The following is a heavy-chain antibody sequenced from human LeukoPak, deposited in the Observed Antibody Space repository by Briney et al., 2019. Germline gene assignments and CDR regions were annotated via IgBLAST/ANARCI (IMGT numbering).Heavy chain of an antibody. Sequence: GGSLRLSCEDSGFTFADYGLSWVRQAPGKGLEWVAGINWRGDNTFYADSVKGRFTISRDNTKKTLYLQMNNLRGEDTATYYCARDLSSNWNNLAYWGQGTLVTVSS. V-gene: IGHV3-20*04. J-gene: IGHJ4*02. CDR2: INWRGDNT. CDR1: GFTFADYG. CDR3: ARDLSSNWNNLAY. D-gene: IGHD1/OR15-1a*01.